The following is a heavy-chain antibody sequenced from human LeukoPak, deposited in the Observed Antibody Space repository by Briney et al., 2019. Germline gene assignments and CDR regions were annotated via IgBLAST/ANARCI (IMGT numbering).Heavy chain of an antibody. Sequence: GGSLRLSCAASGFTFSSYSMNWVRQAPGKGLEWVSSISSSSSYIYYADSVKGRFTISRDNAKNSLYLQMNSLRAEDTAVYYCAKAMGGSSWYKDDYWGQGTLVTVSS. CDR3: AKAMGGSSWYKDDY. V-gene: IGHV3-21*04. D-gene: IGHD6-13*01. CDR1: GFTFSSYS. CDR2: ISSSSSYI. J-gene: IGHJ4*02.